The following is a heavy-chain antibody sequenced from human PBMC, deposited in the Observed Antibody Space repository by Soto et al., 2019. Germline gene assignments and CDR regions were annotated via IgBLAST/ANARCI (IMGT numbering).Heavy chain of an antibody. J-gene: IGHJ4*02. V-gene: IGHV3-21*01. CDR1: GFSFSSYS. CDR3: ARVPIHPGLWPDD. CDR2: ISSSSSYI. Sequence: GGSLRLSCAASGFSFSSYSMNWVRQAPGKGMEWVSSISSSSSYIYYADTVKCRFTISRDNAKNSLYLQMNSLRAEDTAVYYCARVPIHPGLWPDDRGQGTLVTVSS. D-gene: IGHD5-18*01.